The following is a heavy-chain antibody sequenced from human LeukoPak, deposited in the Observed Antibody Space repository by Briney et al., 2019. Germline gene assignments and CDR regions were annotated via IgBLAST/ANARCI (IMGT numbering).Heavy chain of an antibody. Sequence: PSETLSLTCTVSGGSISSSSYYWGWIRQPPGKGLEWIGSIYYSGSTYYNPSLKSRVTISVDTSKNQFSLKLSSVTAADTAVYYCAGHRYCSSTSCLDYWGQETLVTVSS. CDR3: AGHRYCSSTSCLDY. D-gene: IGHD2-2*01. CDR1: GGSISSSSYY. V-gene: IGHV4-39*01. J-gene: IGHJ4*02. CDR2: IYYSGST.